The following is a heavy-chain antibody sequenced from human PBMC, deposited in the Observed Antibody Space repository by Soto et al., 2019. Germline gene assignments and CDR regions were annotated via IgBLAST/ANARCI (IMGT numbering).Heavy chain of an antibody. CDR2: INHSGST. CDR1: GGSFSGYY. V-gene: IGHV4-34*01. Sequence: SETLSLTCAVYGGSFSGYYWSWIRQPPGKGLEWIGEINHSGSTNYNPSLKSRVTISVDTSKNQFSLKLSSVTAADTAVYYCARAPLRYFDWLPGWYFDYWGQGTLVTVSS. J-gene: IGHJ4*02. CDR3: ARAPLRYFDWLPGWYFDY. D-gene: IGHD3-9*01.